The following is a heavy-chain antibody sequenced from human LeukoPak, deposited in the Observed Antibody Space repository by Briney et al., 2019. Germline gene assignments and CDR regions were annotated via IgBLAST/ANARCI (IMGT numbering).Heavy chain of an antibody. CDR3: ARDDPGYSSGWYNLDY. V-gene: IGHV4-59*12. J-gene: IGHJ4*02. CDR1: GGSISSYY. CDR2: IYYSGST. Sequence: SETLSLTCTVSGGSISSYYWSWIRQPPGKGLEWIGYIYYSGSTNYNPSLKSRVTISVDTSKNQFSLKLSSVTAADTAVYYCARDDPGYSSGWYNLDYWGQGTLVTVSS. D-gene: IGHD6-19*01.